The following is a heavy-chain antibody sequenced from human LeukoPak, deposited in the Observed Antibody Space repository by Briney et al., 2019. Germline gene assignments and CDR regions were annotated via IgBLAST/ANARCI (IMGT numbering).Heavy chain of an antibody. J-gene: IGHJ4*02. D-gene: IGHD4-17*01. CDR2: IYYSGST. CDR3: ASHYGENYYFDY. Sequence: PSETLSLTCNVSGGSISSYYWSWIRQPPGKGLEWIGYIYYSGSTNYNSSLKSRVTISVDTSKNQLSLKLSSVTAADTAVYYCASHYGENYYFDYWGQGTLVTVSS. V-gene: IGHV4-59*01. CDR1: GGSISSYY.